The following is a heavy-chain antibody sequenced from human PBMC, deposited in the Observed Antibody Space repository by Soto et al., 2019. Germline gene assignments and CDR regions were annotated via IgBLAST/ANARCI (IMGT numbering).Heavy chain of an antibody. CDR2: YHSGGST. D-gene: IGHD1-1*01. Sequence: QVQLQEPGPGLENPSRSLSLTCTVSGLSLTTADTWWSWIRQSPGKGLEFIGYYHSGGSTYYDASFRSRVIISADTSNSQFSLKLSSVTVADTAVYFCVRSRQMESGNDYGLDVWGQGTTVTVSS. V-gene: IGHV4-30-4*01. CDR3: VRSRQMESGNDYGLDV. J-gene: IGHJ6*02. CDR1: GLSLTTADTW.